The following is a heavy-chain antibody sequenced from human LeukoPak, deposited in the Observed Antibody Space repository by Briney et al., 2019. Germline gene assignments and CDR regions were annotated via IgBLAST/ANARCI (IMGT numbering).Heavy chain of an antibody. V-gene: IGHV4-30-2*01. Sequence: KASETLSLTCTVSGGSISSGGYYWSWIRQPPGKGLEWIGYIYHSGSTYYNPSLKSRVTISVDRSKNQFSLKLSSVSAADTAVYYCARGWGFGESLDYWGQGTLVTVSS. CDR1: GGSISSGGYY. D-gene: IGHD3-10*01. J-gene: IGHJ4*02. CDR3: ARGWGFGESLDY. CDR2: IYHSGST.